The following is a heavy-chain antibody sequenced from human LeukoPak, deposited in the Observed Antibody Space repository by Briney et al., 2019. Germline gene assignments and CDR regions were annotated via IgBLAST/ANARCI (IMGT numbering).Heavy chain of an antibody. D-gene: IGHD7-27*01. CDR1: GGSISGYY. CDR3: ARHPGASFDS. J-gene: IGHJ4*02. V-gene: IGHV4-59*08. Sequence: SETLSLTCSVSGGSISGYYWSWIRQPPGRRLEWIGYIYYTGNTTYNPSLKSRVTISIDRSKNLFSLKLTSVTVADTAVYFSARHPGASFDSWGQGNLVTVSS. CDR2: IYYTGNT.